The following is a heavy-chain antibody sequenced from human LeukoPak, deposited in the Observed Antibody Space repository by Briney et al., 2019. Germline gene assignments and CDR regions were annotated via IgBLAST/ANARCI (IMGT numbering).Heavy chain of an antibody. V-gene: IGHV3-30*03. CDR3: ARDRGVYSYGINWFDP. CDR1: GFTFSSYG. D-gene: IGHD5-18*01. J-gene: IGHJ5*02. CDR2: ISYDGSNK. Sequence: PGGSLRLSCAASGFTFSSYGMHWVRQAPGKGLEWVAVISYDGSNKYYADSVKGRFTISRDNARNSLYLQMNSLRAEDTAVYYCARDRGVYSYGINWFDPWGQGTLVTVSS.